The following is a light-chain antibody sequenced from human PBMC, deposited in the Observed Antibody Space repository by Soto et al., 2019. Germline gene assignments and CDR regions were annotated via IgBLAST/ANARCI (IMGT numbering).Light chain of an antibody. J-gene: IGLJ1*01. CDR3: SAYTPYSTDV. CDR1: RSDVGYYNY. Sequence: QSALTQPASVSGSPGQSITISCTGTRSDVGYYNYVSWYQQHPGKAPKLMIYEVNNRPSGVSYRFSGSKSGNTASLTISGLQAEDEADYYCSAYTPYSTDVFGPGTKVTVL. V-gene: IGLV2-14*01. CDR2: EVN.